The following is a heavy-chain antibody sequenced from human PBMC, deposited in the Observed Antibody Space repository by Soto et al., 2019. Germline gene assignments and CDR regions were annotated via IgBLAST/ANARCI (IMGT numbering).Heavy chain of an antibody. CDR2: IWYDGSNK. CDR1: GFTFSSYG. J-gene: IGHJ6*02. CDR3: ARNPLLTGYYASGYYYGMDV. D-gene: IGHD3-9*01. Sequence: HPGGSLRLSCAASGFTFSSYGMHWVRQAPGKGLEWVAVIWYDGSNKYYADSVKGRFTISRDNSKNTLYLQMNSLRAEDTAVYYCARNPLLTGYYASGYYYGMDVWGQGTTVTVSS. V-gene: IGHV3-33*01.